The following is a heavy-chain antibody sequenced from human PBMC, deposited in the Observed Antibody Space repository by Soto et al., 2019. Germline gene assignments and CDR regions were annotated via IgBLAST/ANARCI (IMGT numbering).Heavy chain of an antibody. CDR3: AKDPVVGTRRAFDI. CDR2: ISGSGGST. CDR1: GFTFSNFA. J-gene: IGHJ3*02. D-gene: IGHD1-26*01. V-gene: IGHV3-23*01. Sequence: EVQLLESGGGLVQPGGSLRLSCAASGFTFSNFAMNWVRQAPGKGLEWVSAISGSGGSTYYADSVKGRFTISRDNSKNTLYLQMNSLRAEDTAVYYCAKDPVVGTRRAFDIWGQGTMFTGSS.